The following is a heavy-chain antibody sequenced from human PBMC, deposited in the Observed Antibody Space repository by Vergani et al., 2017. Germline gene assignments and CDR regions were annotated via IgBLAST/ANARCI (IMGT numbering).Heavy chain of an antibody. D-gene: IGHD6-13*01. Sequence: QVQLQESGPGLVKPSQTLSLTCTVSGGSISSYYWSWIRQPPGKGLGWIGYIYYSGSTNYNPSLKSRVPISVDTSNNQFSLKLSSVNAAATAVYYWAGADRSIYPVNFDYWGQGTLVTVSS. CDR2: IYYSGST. V-gene: IGHV4-59*01. CDR1: GGSISSYY. J-gene: IGHJ4*02. CDR3: AGADRSIYPVNFDY.